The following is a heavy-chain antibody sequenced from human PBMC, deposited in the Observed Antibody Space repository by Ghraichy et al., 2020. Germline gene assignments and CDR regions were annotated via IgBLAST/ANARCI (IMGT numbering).Heavy chain of an antibody. CDR3: ARARVNLGGISRRYYFHYGLDV. CDR2: INHGGVT. J-gene: IGHJ6*02. D-gene: IGHD1-26*01. Sequence: SETLSLTCAVYGETFNNYFWTWIRQPPGKGLEWIGEINHGGVTHYNTSLKSRLTLSVDTSKNQFSLKLTSVAAADAALYYCARARVNLGGISRRYYFHYGLDVWGPGTTVIVSS. V-gene: IGHV4-34*01. CDR1: GETFNNYF.